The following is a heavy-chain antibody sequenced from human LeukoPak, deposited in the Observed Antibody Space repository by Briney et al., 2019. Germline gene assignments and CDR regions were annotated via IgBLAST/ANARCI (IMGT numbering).Heavy chain of an antibody. CDR2: INWNGGST. V-gene: IGHV3-20*04. CDR1: GFTFSSYA. J-gene: IGHJ5*02. CDR3: ARNRGPGRVRYFDWLFGNWFDP. D-gene: IGHD3-9*01. Sequence: GGSLRLSCAASGFTFSSYAMSWVRQAPGKGLEWVSGINWNGGSTGYADSVKGRFTISRDNAKNSLYLQMNSLRAEDTALYYCARNRGPGRVRYFDWLFGNWFDPWGQGTLVTVSS.